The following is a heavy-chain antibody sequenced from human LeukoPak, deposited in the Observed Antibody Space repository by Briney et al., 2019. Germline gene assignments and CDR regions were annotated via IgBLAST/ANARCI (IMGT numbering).Heavy chain of an antibody. D-gene: IGHD3-10*01. Sequence: SETLSLTCTVSGGSIRSGGYYWGWIRQPPGKGLEWIGYIYYSGSTNYNPSLKSRVTISVDTSKNQFSLKLSSVTAADTAVYYCARGRGLVRGVIYYYYYMDVWGKGTTVTVSS. V-gene: IGHV4-61*08. CDR2: IYYSGST. CDR1: GGSIRSGGYY. J-gene: IGHJ6*03. CDR3: ARGRGLVRGVIYYYYYMDV.